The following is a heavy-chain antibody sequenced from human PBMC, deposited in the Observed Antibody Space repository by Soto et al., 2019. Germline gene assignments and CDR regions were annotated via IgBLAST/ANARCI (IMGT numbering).Heavy chain of an antibody. Sequence: ASVKVSCKASGYNFTSYAIHWVRQAPGQRLEWMGWINVGNANTRYSQNFQDRVTITRDISASTAYMEVSSLRSEDTAVYYCARERPTEATFSFDCWGQGTQVTVSS. J-gene: IGHJ4*02. CDR3: ARERPTEATFSFDC. CDR1: GYNFTSYA. CDR2: INVGNANT. V-gene: IGHV1-3*01. D-gene: IGHD1-26*01.